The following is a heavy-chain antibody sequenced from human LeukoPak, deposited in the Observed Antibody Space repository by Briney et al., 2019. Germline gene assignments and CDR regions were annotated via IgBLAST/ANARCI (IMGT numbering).Heavy chain of an antibody. Sequence: PSETLSLTCTVSGGSISSSSYYWSWIRQPPGKGLEWIGYIYYSGSTNYNPSLKSRVTISVDTSKNQFSLKLSSVTAADTAVYYCARVGYCSGGSCYPQFDYWGQGTLVTVSS. CDR1: GGSISSSSYY. CDR3: ARVGYCSGGSCYPQFDY. CDR2: IYYSGST. D-gene: IGHD2-15*01. V-gene: IGHV4-61*01. J-gene: IGHJ4*02.